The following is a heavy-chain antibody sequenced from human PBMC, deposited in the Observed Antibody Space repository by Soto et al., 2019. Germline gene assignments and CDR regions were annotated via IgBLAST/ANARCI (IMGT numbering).Heavy chain of an antibody. CDR3: AGGGARWPGYFDS. Sequence: TLSLTCSVSGGSISGDYYWSWIRQSPEKGLEWIGFIYYSGSSYSNPALQSRLSMSLDTSKNQFSLKLRSVTAADTAVYYCAGGGARWPGYFDSWGQGALVTVSS. CDR1: GGSISGDYY. CDR2: IYYSGSS. V-gene: IGHV4-30-4*08. J-gene: IGHJ4*02. D-gene: IGHD2-15*01.